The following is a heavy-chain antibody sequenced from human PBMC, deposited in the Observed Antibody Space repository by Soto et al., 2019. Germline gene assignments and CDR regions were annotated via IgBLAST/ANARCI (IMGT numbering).Heavy chain of an antibody. D-gene: IGHD5-18*01. Sequence: QVQLVQSGAEVKKPGSSVRVSCTASGGSFREYAISWVRQAPGHGLEWMGGIIPMFDTPNYAQKFQGRLTLIADESTSTVDMELSSLTSDDTAVYYCARDSTAMVTTSFDFWGQGTLVTVSS. CDR1: GGSFREYA. J-gene: IGHJ4*02. CDR2: IIPMFDTP. V-gene: IGHV1-69*01. CDR3: ARDSTAMVTTSFDF.